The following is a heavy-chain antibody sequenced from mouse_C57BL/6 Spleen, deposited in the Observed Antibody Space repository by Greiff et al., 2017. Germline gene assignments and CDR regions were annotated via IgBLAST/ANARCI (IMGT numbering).Heavy chain of an antibody. CDR3: ARTGEGPDY. CDR1: GYAFSSSW. J-gene: IGHJ2*01. Sequence: VQLQQSGPELVKPGASVKISCKASGYAFSSSWMNWVKQRPGKGLEWIGRIYPGDGDTNYNGKFKGKATLTADKSSSKAYMQLSSLTSEDSAVYFCARTGEGPDYWGQGTTLTVSS. V-gene: IGHV1-82*01. CDR2: IYPGDGDT. D-gene: IGHD4-1*01.